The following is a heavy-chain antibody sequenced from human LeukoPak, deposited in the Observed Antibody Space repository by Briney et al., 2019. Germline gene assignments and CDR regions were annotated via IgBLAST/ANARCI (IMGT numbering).Heavy chain of an antibody. CDR3: ARGVRRFLEWVSMDV. Sequence: GSLRLSSADSGFTFTIYRVNRGREGPGKGGERGSYISNSSSTIYYADSVKGRFTISRDNAKNSLYLQMNSLRAEDTAVYYCARGVRRFLEWVSMDVWGKGTTVTVSS. CDR1: GFTFTIYR. V-gene: IGHV3-48*01. J-gene: IGHJ6*03. D-gene: IGHD3-3*01. CDR2: ISNSSSTI.